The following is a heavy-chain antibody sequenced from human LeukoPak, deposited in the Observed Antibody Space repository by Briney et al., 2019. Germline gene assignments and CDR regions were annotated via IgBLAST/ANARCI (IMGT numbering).Heavy chain of an antibody. J-gene: IGHJ4*02. D-gene: IGHD6-13*01. CDR2: IHYSGST. Sequence: KSSETLSLTCTVSGGSISNYHWSWIRQPPGKGLEWIGYIHYSGSTNYNPSLKSRVTISVDTSKDQFSLKLSSVTAADTAVYYCANIPGIAAAGNYWGQGTLVTVSS. CDR1: GGSISNYH. CDR3: ANIPGIAAAGNY. V-gene: IGHV4-59*12.